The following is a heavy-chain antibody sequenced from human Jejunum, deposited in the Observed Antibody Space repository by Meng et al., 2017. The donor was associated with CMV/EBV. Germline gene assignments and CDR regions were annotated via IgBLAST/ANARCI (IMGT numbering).Heavy chain of an antibody. CDR3: ARLSYPLRRGGGTWLDF. J-gene: IGHJ5*01. CDR2: MNPYSGNT. Sequence: DTFTSDDINWVRQAPGQGIEWMGWMNPYSGNTGYAQMFHGRVIMTINTSINTAYMEVTSLRHDDTAVYYCARLSYPLRRGGGTWLDFWGQGTLVTVSS. D-gene: IGHD2-15*01. CDR1: DTFTSDD. V-gene: IGHV1-8*01.